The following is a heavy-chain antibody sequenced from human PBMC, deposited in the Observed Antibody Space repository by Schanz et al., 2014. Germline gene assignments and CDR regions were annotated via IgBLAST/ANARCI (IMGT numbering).Heavy chain of an antibody. Sequence: EVQLLESGGGLVQPGGSLRLSCAASGFTFSSYAMTWVRQAPGKGLEWVSAINTGVNTYYADSVRGRFTMSRDNSKNTLYLQMNSLRAGDAAVYYCARGLIAAAGGAFDYWGQGTLGAVSA. J-gene: IGHJ4*02. CDR3: ARGLIAAAGGAFDY. D-gene: IGHD6-13*01. V-gene: IGHV3-23*01. CDR1: GFTFSSYA. CDR2: INTGVNT.